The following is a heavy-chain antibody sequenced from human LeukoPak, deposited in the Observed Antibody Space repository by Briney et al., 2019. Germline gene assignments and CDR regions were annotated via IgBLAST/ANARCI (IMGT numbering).Heavy chain of an antibody. J-gene: IGHJ4*02. CDR1: GFTFSSYA. CDR2: ISYDGSIE. Sequence: LGGSLRLSCAASGFTFSSYAMHWVRQAPGKGLEWVAVISYDGSIEAYADSVRGRFTVSRDKSKNTLYLQMNSLRVEDTAVYSCARDRGLISAADHFDYWGQGTLVTVSS. D-gene: IGHD6-13*01. CDR3: ARDRGLISAADHFDY. V-gene: IGHV3-30*04.